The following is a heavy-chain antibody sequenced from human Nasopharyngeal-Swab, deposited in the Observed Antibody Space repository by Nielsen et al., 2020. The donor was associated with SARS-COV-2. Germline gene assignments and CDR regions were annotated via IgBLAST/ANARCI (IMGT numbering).Heavy chain of an antibody. D-gene: IGHD3-22*01. J-gene: IGHJ6*02. V-gene: IGHV3-30*03. Sequence: GESLKISCAASGFTFSSYGMHWVRQAPGKGLEWVAVISYDGSNKYYADSVKGRFTISGDNSKNTLYLQMNSLRAEDTAVYYCARDRTYYYDSSGPYGMDVWGQGTTVTVSS. CDR1: GFTFSSYG. CDR2: ISYDGSNK. CDR3: ARDRTYYYDSSGPYGMDV.